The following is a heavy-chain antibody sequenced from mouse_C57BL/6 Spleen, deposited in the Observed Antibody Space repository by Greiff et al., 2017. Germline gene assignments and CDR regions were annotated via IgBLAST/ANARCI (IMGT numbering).Heavy chain of an antibody. CDR1: GFNIKDYY. Sequence: EVQLQQSGAELVRPGASVKLSCTASGFNIKDYYMHWVKQRPEQGLEWIGRIDPEDGDTEYAPKFQGKATMTADPSSNTAYLQLSSLTSEDTAVYYCTTDSSGRFDYWGQGTTLTVSS. CDR2: IDPEDGDT. V-gene: IGHV14-1*01. J-gene: IGHJ2*01. CDR3: TTDSSGRFDY. D-gene: IGHD3-2*02.